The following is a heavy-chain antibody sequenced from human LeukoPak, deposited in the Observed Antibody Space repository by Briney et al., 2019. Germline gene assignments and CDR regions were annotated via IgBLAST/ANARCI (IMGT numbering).Heavy chain of an antibody. J-gene: IGHJ3*02. D-gene: IGHD3-10*01. CDR1: GGSISSSSYY. V-gene: IGHV4-39*02. Sequence: PSETLSLTCTVSGGSISSSSYYWGWIRQPPGKGLEWIGSIYYSGSTYYNPSLKSRVTISVDTSKNQFSLKLSSVTAADTAVYYCVREGSPRYYYGSGSSPLPIWGQGTMVTVSS. CDR2: IYYSGST. CDR3: VREGSPRYYYGSGSSPLPI.